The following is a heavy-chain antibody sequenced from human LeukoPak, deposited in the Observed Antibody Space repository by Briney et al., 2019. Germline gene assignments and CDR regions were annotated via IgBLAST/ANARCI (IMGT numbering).Heavy chain of an antibody. CDR1: GFTFSSYA. D-gene: IGHD3-10*01. CDR2: ISYDGSNK. V-gene: IGHV3-30*14. CDR3: ARAPYGSNYFSMDV. J-gene: IGHJ6*03. Sequence: GRSLRLSCAASGFTFSSYAMHWVRQAPGKGLEWVAVISYDGSNKYYADSVKGRFTISRDNSKNTLYLQMNSLRAEDTAVYYCARAPYGSNYFSMDVWGKGTLVTFSS.